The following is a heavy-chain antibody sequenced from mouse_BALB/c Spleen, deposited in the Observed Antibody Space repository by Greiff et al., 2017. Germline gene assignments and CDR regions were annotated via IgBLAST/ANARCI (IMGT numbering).Heavy chain of an antibody. D-gene: IGHD1-1*01. CDR1: GFSLTSYG. CDR3: ARDEYYYGSSSWFAY. Sequence: VKLMESGPGLVAPSQSLSITCTVSGFSLTSYGVHWVRQPPGKGLEWLGVIWAGGSTNYNSALMSRLSISKDNSKSQVFLKMNSLQTDDTAMYYCARDEYYYGSSSWFAYWGQGTLVTVSA. J-gene: IGHJ3*01. CDR2: IWAGGST. V-gene: IGHV2-9*02.